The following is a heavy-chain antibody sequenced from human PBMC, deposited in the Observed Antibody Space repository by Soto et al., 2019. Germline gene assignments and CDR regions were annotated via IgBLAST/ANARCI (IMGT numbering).Heavy chain of an antibody. V-gene: IGHV3-30*18. CDR2: ISYDGSNK. CDR1: GFTFSSYG. D-gene: IGHD1-1*01. J-gene: IGHJ5*02. CDR3: AKGEMEP. Sequence: PRGSLRLSCAASGFTFSSYGMHWVRQAPGKELEWVAVISYDGSNKYYADSVKGRFTISRDNSKNTLYLQMNSLRAEDTAVYYCAKGEMEPWGQGTLVTVSS.